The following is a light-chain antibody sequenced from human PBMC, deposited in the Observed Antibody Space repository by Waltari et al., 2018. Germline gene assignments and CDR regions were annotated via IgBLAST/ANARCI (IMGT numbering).Light chain of an antibody. V-gene: IGLV1-44*01. Sequence: QSVLTQPPSASGTPGQRVTISRSGRSSTLGRNTVNWYQQPPGTAPKLLRYSNKQRPSGVPDRFSASRFGTSASLAISGLQSEDEADYYCAAWDDSLNGVVFGGGTKLTVL. J-gene: IGLJ2*01. CDR2: SNK. CDR1: SSTLGRNT. CDR3: AAWDDSLNGVV.